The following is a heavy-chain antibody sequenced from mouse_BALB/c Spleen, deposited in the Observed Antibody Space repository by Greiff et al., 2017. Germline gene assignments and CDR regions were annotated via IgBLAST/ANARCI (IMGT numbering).Heavy chain of an antibody. CDR3: ARSDVYWYFDV. J-gene: IGHJ1*01. V-gene: IGHV1-14*01. Sequence: EVQLQESGPELVKPGASVKMSCKASGYTFTSYVMHWVKQKPGQGLEWIGYINPYNDGTKYNEKFKGKATLTSDKSSSTAYMELSSLTSEDSAVYYCARSDVYWYFDVWGAGTTVTVSS. CDR2: INPYNDGT. CDR1: GYTFTSYV.